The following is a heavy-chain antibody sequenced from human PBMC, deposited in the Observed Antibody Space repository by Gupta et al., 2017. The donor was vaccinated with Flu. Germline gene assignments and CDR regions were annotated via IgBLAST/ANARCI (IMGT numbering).Heavy chain of an antibody. D-gene: IGHD6-13*01. Sequence: QVQLVESGGGVVQPGRSLRLSCAASGFTFSSYGMHWFRQAPGKGLEWVAVIWYDGSNKYYADSVKGRFTISRDNSKNTLYLQMNSLRAEDTAVYYCASPFSPSYSSSWYSLDYWGQGTLVTVSS. CDR2: IWYDGSNK. V-gene: IGHV3-33*01. CDR3: ASPFSPSYSSSWYSLDY. CDR1: GFTFSSYG. J-gene: IGHJ4*02.